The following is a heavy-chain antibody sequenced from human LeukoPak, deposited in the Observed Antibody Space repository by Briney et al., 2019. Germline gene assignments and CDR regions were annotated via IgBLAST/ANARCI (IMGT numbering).Heavy chain of an antibody. Sequence: PGGSLRLSCAASGFTFSSYSMNWVRQAPGKGLEWVSSNSSSSSYIYYADSVKGRFTISRDNAKNSLYLQMNSLRAEDTAVYYCARSPAARWADAFDIWGQGTMVTVSS. D-gene: IGHD2-2*01. V-gene: IGHV3-21*01. CDR1: GFTFSSYS. CDR2: NSSSSSYI. J-gene: IGHJ3*02. CDR3: ARSPAARWADAFDI.